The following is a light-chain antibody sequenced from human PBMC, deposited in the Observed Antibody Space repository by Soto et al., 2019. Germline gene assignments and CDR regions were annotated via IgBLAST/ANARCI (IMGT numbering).Light chain of an antibody. CDR1: SSDVCGYNY. CDR3: SSYTSSNTLVV. CDR2: DVS. J-gene: IGLJ2*01. Sequence: QSALTQPASVSGSPGQSITISCTGTSSDVCGYNYVSWYQQHPGKAPKIMIYDVSNRPSGVCNRFSGSKSGNTASLTISGLQAEDEVDYYCSSYTSSNTLVVFGGGTKLTVL. V-gene: IGLV2-14*01.